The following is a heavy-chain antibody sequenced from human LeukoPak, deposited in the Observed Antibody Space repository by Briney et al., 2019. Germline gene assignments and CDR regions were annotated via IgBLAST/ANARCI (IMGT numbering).Heavy chain of an antibody. CDR1: GGSISSYY. Sequence: SETLSLTCTVSGGSISSYYWSWIRQPAGNGLEWIGRIYTSGSTNYNPSLKSRVTMSVDTSKNQFSPKLSSVTAADTAVYYCARGESPGYSYGPPPAFDYWGQGTLVTVSS. D-gene: IGHD5-18*01. V-gene: IGHV4-4*07. CDR3: ARGESPGYSYGPPPAFDY. CDR2: IYTSGST. J-gene: IGHJ4*02.